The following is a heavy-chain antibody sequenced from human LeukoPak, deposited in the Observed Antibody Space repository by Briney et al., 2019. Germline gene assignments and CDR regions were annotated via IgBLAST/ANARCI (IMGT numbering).Heavy chain of an antibody. CDR2: ISGYNGNT. CDR3: ANSPARNYYDSNGYSDY. Sequence: ASVKVSCKASGYTFTSYSITWVRQAPAQGLEWMGWISGYNGNTNYAQKFQGRVTMTTDTSTSTAYMELRSLTSDDTAVYYCANSPARNYYDSNGYSDYWGQGTLVTVSS. V-gene: IGHV1-18*01. D-gene: IGHD3-22*01. J-gene: IGHJ4*02. CDR1: GYTFTSYS.